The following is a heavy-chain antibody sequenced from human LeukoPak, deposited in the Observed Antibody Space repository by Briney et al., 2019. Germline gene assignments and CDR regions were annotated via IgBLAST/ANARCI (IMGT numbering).Heavy chain of an antibody. D-gene: IGHD4-17*01. CDR2: ISAGNGKT. V-gene: IGHV1-3*01. J-gene: IGHJ4*02. CDR3: ARARWTSTVTTYYLDY. Sequence: ASVKVSCKASGYIFTDYAIQWVRQAPGQGPEWMGWISAGNGKTKYSQKFQGRVTITRDTSASTAYMELSGLRSEDTAVYYCARARWTSTVTTYYLDYWGQGTLVTVSS. CDR1: GYIFTDYA.